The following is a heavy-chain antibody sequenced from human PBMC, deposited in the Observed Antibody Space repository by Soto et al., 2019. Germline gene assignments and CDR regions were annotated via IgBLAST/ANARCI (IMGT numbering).Heavy chain of an antibody. V-gene: IGHV3-21*01. CDR1: GFDFSDFS. Sequence: PGGSLRLSCVVSGFDFSDFSINWVRKAPGKGLEWVSSISPRSAYIYYADSLKGRFTVSRDNAKKSLFLQMNSLRADDTAVYYCARENRHKLLGGRFGMDVWGQVTTVSVAS. CDR3: ARENRHKLLGGRFGMDV. CDR2: ISPRSAYI. J-gene: IGHJ6*02.